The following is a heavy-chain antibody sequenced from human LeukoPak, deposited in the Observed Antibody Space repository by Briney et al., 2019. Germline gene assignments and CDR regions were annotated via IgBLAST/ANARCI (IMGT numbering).Heavy chain of an antibody. D-gene: IGHD4-23*01. CDR1: GFTFSSYT. CDR3: ARDPRLVRTYSDYYYMDV. Sequence: GGSLRLSCEASGFTFSSYTTNWVRQAPGEGLEWVSSITSSSSSIYYADSVKGRITISRDNARNSLYLQMNSLRAEDTAVYYCARDPRLVRTYSDYYYMDVWGKGTTVTVSS. J-gene: IGHJ6*03. V-gene: IGHV3-21*01. CDR2: ITSSSSSI.